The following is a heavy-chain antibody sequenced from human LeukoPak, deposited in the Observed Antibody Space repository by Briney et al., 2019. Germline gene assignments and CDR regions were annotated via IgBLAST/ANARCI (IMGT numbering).Heavy chain of an antibody. CDR1: GFTFDDYG. D-gene: IGHD2/OR15-2a*01. Sequence: GGSLGLSCAASGFTFDDYGMSWVRQAPGKGLEWVSGINWNGGSTGYADSVKGRFTISRDNAKNSLYLQMNSLRAEDTALYYCARDPRMAGSPFSDYWGQGTLVTVSS. V-gene: IGHV3-20*04. CDR2: INWNGGST. CDR3: ARDPRMAGSPFSDY. J-gene: IGHJ4*02.